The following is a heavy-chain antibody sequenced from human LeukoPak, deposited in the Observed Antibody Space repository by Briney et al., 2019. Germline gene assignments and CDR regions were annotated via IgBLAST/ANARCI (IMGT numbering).Heavy chain of an antibody. Sequence: SETLSLTCAVYGGSFSGYYWSWIRQPPGKGLEWIGEINHSGSTNYNPSLKSRVTISVDTSKNQFSLKLSSVTAADTAVYYCARRGRWSSWSKYNWFDPWGQGTLVTVSS. CDR2: INHSGST. J-gene: IGHJ5*02. CDR3: ARRGRWSSWSKYNWFDP. D-gene: IGHD6-13*01. CDR1: GGSFSGYY. V-gene: IGHV4-34*01.